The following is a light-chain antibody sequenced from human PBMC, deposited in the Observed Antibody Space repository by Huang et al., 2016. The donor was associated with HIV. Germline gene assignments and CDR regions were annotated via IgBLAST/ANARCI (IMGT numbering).Light chain of an antibody. CDR3: QQYTYWPTWM. J-gene: IGKJ1*01. V-gene: IGKV3-15*01. CDR2: DAS. Sequence: EILLTQSPATLSVSPGERATLSCRASQSVSSHLAWYQQKPGQAPRLLIYDASTSASDLPARVSGSGTETDFTLTINSLQSEDFAVYYCQQYTYWPTWMFGQGTRVEI. CDR1: QSVSSH.